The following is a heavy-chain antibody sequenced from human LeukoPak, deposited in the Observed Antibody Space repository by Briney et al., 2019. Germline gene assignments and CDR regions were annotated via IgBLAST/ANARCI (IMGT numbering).Heavy chain of an antibody. V-gene: IGHV4-59*03. D-gene: IGHD3-22*01. CDR1: GDSISSSY. CDR2: IHHSGRT. CDR3: VRGYYDSRGDSNPFDI. Sequence: SETLSLTCTVSGDSISSSYWSWIRQPPGKGLEWIGYIHHSGRTNYKPSLKSRVTIFVDTSNNQFSLRLTSLIAADTAMYYCVRGYYDSRGDSNPFDIWGQGTMFTVSS. J-gene: IGHJ3*02.